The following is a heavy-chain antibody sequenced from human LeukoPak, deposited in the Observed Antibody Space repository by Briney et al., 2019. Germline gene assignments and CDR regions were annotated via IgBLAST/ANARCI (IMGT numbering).Heavy chain of an antibody. V-gene: IGHV5-51*01. CDR1: RYSFTNCW. D-gene: IGHD1-26*01. J-gene: IGHJ4*02. CDR3: AKSLVGWELLVGLGFDY. CDR2: IYPGDSDT. Sequence: GESLKISCKGSRYSFTNCWIAWVRQVPGKGLEWMGIIYPGDSDTRYSPSFQGQVTISADKSISTAYLQWSSLKASDTAMYYCAKSLVGWELLVGLGFDYWGQGTLVTVSS.